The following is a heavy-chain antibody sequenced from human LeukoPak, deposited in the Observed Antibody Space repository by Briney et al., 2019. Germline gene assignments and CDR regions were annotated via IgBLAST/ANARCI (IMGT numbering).Heavy chain of an antibody. J-gene: IGHJ5*02. V-gene: IGHV4-59*01. CDR2: IYYSGST. D-gene: IGHD5-18*01. CDR3: ARRGYSYGLDP. CDR1: GGSFSGYY. Sequence: KPSETLSLTCAVYGGSFSGYYWSWIRQRPGKGLEWIGYIYYSGSTNYNPSLKSRVTISVDTSKNQFSLKLSSVTAADTAVYYCARRGYSYGLDPWGQGTLVTVSS.